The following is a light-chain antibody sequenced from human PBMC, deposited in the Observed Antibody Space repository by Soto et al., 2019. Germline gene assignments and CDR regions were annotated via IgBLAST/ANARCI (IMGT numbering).Light chain of an antibody. V-gene: IGKV1-39*01. Sequence: DIQMTQSPSSLSASVGDRVTIACRASQSISNYLNWYQLKPGKAPKLLIYAASTLQSGVPSRFSGSGSGTDFTLSINSLRPEDFATYYCQQSYSLPRTLGGVTKVEIK. J-gene: IGKJ4*01. CDR3: QQSYSLPRT. CDR2: AAS. CDR1: QSISNY.